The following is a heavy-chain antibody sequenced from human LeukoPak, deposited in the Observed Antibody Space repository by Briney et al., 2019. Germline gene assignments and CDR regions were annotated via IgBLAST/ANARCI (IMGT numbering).Heavy chain of an antibody. CDR1: GFTFSSYS. V-gene: IGHV3-21*04. CDR3: AKDVRAAHGAFDI. CDR2: ISGSGTYI. D-gene: IGHD2-15*01. Sequence: PGGSLRLSCAASGFTFSSYSMNWVRQAPGKGLEWVSSISGSGTYIYYADSVKGRFTISRDNAKNSLYLQMNSLRAEDTALYYCAKDVRAAHGAFDIWGQGTMVTVSS. J-gene: IGHJ3*02.